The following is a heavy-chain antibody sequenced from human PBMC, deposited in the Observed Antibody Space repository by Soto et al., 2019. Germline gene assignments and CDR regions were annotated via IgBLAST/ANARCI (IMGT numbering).Heavy chain of an antibody. CDR3: ARMRGAYYYDSSGYRPFDY. CDR2: INHSGST. V-gene: IGHV4-34*01. D-gene: IGHD3-22*01. J-gene: IGHJ4*02. CDR1: GGSFSGYY. Sequence: NPSETLSLTCAVYGGSFSGYYWSWIRQPPGKGLEWIGEINHSGSTNYNPSLKSRVTISVDTSKNQFSLKLSSVTAADTAVYYCARMRGAYYYDSSGYRPFDYWGQGTLVTVSS.